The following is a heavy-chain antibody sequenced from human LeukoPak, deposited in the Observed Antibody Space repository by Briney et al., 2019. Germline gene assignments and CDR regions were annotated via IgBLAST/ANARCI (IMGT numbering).Heavy chain of an antibody. CDR3: ARLRYCSGGSCYSFDY. CDR2: IYPGDSDT. J-gene: IGHJ4*02. D-gene: IGHD2-15*01. V-gene: IGHV5-51*01. Sequence: GESLKISCXGSGYGFTGYWIGWVRQMPGKGLEWMGIIYPGDSDTRYSPSFQGQVTISADKSISTAYLQWSSLKASDTAMYYCARLRYCSGGSCYSFDYWGQGTLVTVSS. CDR1: GYGFTGYW.